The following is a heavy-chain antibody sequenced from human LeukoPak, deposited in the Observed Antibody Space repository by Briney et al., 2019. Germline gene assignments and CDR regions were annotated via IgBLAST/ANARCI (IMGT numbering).Heavy chain of an antibody. J-gene: IGHJ3*01. CDR3: AAELYGVYTDCCTFHL. D-gene: IGHD4-17*01. Sequence: SVKVSCKTSGFTFSTSAVQWVRQARGQRLEWIGWIIVGSGAANYAQSLQGRFTITRDMSTNTAYMELGSLGSEDSAVYYCAAELYGVYTDCCTFHLWGQGTLVTVSS. CDR1: GFTFSTSA. CDR2: IIVGSGAA. V-gene: IGHV1-58*01.